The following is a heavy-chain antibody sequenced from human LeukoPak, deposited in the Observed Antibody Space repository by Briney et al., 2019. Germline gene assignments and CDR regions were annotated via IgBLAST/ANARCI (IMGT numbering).Heavy chain of an antibody. CDR3: AKDLKLLCFLEWCLWDY. V-gene: IGHV3-30*02. Sequence: GGSLRLSCAASGFTFSSYGMHWVRGARGKGLEWVAFIRYDGSNKYYADSVKGRFTISRDNSKNTLYLQMNSLRAEDTAVYYCAKDLKLLCFLEWCLWDYWGQGTLVTVSS. D-gene: IGHD3-3*01. J-gene: IGHJ4*02. CDR1: GFTFSSYG. CDR2: IRYDGSNK.